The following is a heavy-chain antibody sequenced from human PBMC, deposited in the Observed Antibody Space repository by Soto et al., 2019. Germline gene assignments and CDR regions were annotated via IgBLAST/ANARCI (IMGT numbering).Heavy chain of an antibody. Sequence: GGSLRLSCAASGFTFSSYGMHWVRQAPGKGLEWVAVISYDGSNKYYADSVKGRFTISRDNSKNTLYLQMNSLRAEDTAVYYCAKDSYDFWSGYCFDYWGQGTLVTVSS. D-gene: IGHD3-3*01. V-gene: IGHV3-30*18. CDR1: GFTFSSYG. J-gene: IGHJ4*02. CDR2: ISYDGSNK. CDR3: AKDSYDFWSGYCFDY.